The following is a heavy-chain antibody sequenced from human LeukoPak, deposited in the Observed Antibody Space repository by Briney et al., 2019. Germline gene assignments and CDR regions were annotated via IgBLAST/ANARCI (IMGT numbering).Heavy chain of an antibody. CDR2: LYYSGST. Sequence: SETLSLTCTVSGGSVTSSSHYWGWIRQPPGKGLEWIGSLYYSGSTYNNPSLQSRVAISADTSKNQFSLKLTSVTAADTAVYYCARPLGFCSSATCYRAFDIWGQGTMVTVSS. CDR3: ARPLGFCSSATCYRAFDI. CDR1: GGSVTSSSHY. V-gene: IGHV4-39*01. D-gene: IGHD2-2*01. J-gene: IGHJ3*02.